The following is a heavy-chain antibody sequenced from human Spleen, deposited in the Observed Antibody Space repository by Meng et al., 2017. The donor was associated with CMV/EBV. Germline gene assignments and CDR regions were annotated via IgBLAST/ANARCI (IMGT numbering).Heavy chain of an antibody. V-gene: IGHV3-30-3*01. CDR2: VLYDGTIE. Sequence: GESLKISCATSGFTFSSYNMYWVRQAPGKGLEWVALVLYDGTIEWYTDSVKGRFTISRDNSKNTLYLQMNSLRAEDTAVYYCARGYCSSTSCYGFDAFDIWGQGTMVTVSS. CDR3: ARGYCSSTSCYGFDAFDI. J-gene: IGHJ3*02. D-gene: IGHD2-2*01. CDR1: GFTFSSYN.